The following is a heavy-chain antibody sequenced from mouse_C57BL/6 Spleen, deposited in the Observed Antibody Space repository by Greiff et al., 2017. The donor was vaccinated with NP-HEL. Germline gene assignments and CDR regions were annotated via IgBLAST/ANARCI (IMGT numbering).Heavy chain of an antibody. Sequence: EVQVVESEGGLVQPGSSMKLSCTASGFTFSDYYMAWVRQVPEKGLEWVANINYDGSSTYYLDSLKSRFIISRDNAKNILYLQMSSLKSEDTATYYCARDRGKLGRNGYAMDYWGQGTSVTVSS. CDR1: GFTFSDYY. J-gene: IGHJ4*01. V-gene: IGHV5-16*01. CDR2: INYDGSST. D-gene: IGHD4-1*01. CDR3: ARDRGKLGRNGYAMDY.